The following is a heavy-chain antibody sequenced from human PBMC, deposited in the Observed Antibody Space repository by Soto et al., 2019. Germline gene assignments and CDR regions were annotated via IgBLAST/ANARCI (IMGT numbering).Heavy chain of an antibody. J-gene: IGHJ4*02. Sequence: GESLKISCQGSGDTFSNYRIGWLRHVPGKGLEWMGGIHPAGSDVRYSPSFQGQVTISADRSLNTAYLQWRSLKASDSAIYYCARQGRTSAFSDYWGPGTQVTVSS. CDR2: IHPAGSDV. CDR3: ARQGRTSAFSDY. D-gene: IGHD2-2*01. CDR1: GDTFSNYR. V-gene: IGHV5-51*01.